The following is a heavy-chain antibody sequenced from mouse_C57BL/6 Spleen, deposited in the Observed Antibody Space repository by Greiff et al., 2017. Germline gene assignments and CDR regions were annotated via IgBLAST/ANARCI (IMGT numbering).Heavy chain of an antibody. J-gene: IGHJ4*01. CDR2: ISSGSSTI. Sequence: EVQLVESGGGLVKPGGSLKLSCAASGFTFSDYGMHWVRQAPEKGLEWVAYISSGSSTIYYADTVKGRFTISRDNAKNTLFLQMTSLRSEDTAMYYCARSITTVEGYYAMDYWGQGTSVTVSS. CDR3: ARSITTVEGYYAMDY. V-gene: IGHV5-17*01. D-gene: IGHD1-1*01. CDR1: GFTFSDYG.